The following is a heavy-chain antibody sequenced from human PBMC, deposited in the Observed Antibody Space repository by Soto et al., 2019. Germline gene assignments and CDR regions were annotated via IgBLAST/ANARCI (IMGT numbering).Heavy chain of an antibody. CDR3: ARVAAAAPLTAIDY. CDR2: IYYSGST. V-gene: IGHV4-59*01. CDR1: GGSISSYY. Sequence: SETLSLTCTVSGGSISSYYWSWIRQPPGKGLEWIGYIYYSGSTNYNPSLKSRVTISVDTSKNQFSLKLSSVTAADTAVDYCARVAAAAPLTAIDYWGQGTLVTVSS. J-gene: IGHJ4*02. D-gene: IGHD6-13*01.